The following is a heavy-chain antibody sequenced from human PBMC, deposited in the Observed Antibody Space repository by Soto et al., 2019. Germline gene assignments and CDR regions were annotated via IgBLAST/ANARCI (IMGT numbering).Heavy chain of an antibody. CDR1: GGTFSSYA. D-gene: IGHD6-13*01. CDR2: IIPIFGTA. V-gene: IGHV1-69*13. CDR3: ARDLGQQLFYNWFDP. Sequence: SVEVACKDVGGTFSSYAISWVRRARGQGLEWMGGIIPIFGTANYAQRFQGRVTITADESTSTAYMELSSLRSEDTAVYYCARDLGQQLFYNWFDPWGQGTLVTVSS. J-gene: IGHJ5*02.